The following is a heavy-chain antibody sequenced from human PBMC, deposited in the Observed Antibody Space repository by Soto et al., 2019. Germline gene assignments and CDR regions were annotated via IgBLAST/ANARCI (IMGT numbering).Heavy chain of an antibody. D-gene: IGHD3-3*01. Sequence: GGSLRLSCAASGFPFGSHAMSWVRQAPGKGLEWVSLVSGNGDTTNYADSVKGRFTISRDNSQKTLHLQMNSLRAEDTAIYYCAKGKAHTLFGVDTLFDYWGQGTLVTVSS. CDR1: GFPFGSHA. V-gene: IGHV3-23*01. J-gene: IGHJ4*02. CDR3: AKGKAHTLFGVDTLFDY. CDR2: VSGNGDTT.